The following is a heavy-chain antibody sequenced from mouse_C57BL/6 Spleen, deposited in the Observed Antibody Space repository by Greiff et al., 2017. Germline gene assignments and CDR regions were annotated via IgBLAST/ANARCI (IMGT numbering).Heavy chain of an antibody. D-gene: IGHD1-1*01. CDR1: GYAFSSSW. CDR3: GITTVVEGYFDY. J-gene: IGHJ2*01. CDR2: IYPGDGDT. Sequence: QVQLQQPGPELVKPGASVKISCKASGYAFSSSWMNWVKQRPGKGLEWIGRIYPGDGDTNYNGMFQSKATLTAAKSSSTAYMQLSSLTSEDSAVYFCGITTVVEGYFDYWGQGTTLTVSS. V-gene: IGHV1-82*01.